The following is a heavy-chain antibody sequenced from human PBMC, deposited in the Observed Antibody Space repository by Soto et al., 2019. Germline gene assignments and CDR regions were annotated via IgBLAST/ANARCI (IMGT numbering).Heavy chain of an antibody. V-gene: IGHV2-5*02. J-gene: IGHJ6*02. D-gene: IGHD2-15*01. Sequence: QITLKESGPTVVKPTQTLTLTCTFSGFSVSTSGVGVAWIRQPPGKALEWLALIYWDDDKRYSPFLQSRVTITKDTSKNQVVLTMTNMDPVDTATYYCAHKGGRGAGMDVWGQGTTFTVSS. CDR1: GFSVSTSGVG. CDR3: AHKGGRGAGMDV. CDR2: IYWDDDK.